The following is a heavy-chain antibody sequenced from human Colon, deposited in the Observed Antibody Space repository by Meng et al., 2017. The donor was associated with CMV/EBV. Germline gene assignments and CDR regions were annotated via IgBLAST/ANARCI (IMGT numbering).Heavy chain of an antibody. CDR2: SIHRGAT. V-gene: IGHV4/OR15-8*01. J-gene: IGHJ4*02. CDR1: GGALIGTNW. Sequence: LPLSCFVSGGALIGTNWGSWVRQPPGGGLEWIRDSIHRGATNYKPSLKSRVTISIDNSENQCALKLTSMTAADAAVYFCGDPPAGYWGQGILVTVSS. CDR3: GDPPAGY.